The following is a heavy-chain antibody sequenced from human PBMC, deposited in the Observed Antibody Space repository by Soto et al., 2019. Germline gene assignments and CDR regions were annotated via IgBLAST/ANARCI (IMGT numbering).Heavy chain of an antibody. D-gene: IGHD3-22*01. CDR3: ARYDYDNNIYSIDY. CDR1: GGSISSSSYY. CDR2: MYYSGST. J-gene: IGHJ4*02. Sequence: SETLSLTCTVSGGSISSSSYYWGWIRQPPGKGLEWVGTMYYSGSTYYNPSLKSRVSISIATSKNQFSLKLSSVTAADTAVYYCARYDYDNNIYSIDYWGQGALVTVSS. V-gene: IGHV4-39*07.